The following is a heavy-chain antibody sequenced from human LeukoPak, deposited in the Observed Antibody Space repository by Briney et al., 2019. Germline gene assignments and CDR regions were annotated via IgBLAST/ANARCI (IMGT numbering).Heavy chain of an antibody. J-gene: IGHJ4*02. CDR2: ISGSGGST. V-gene: IGHV3-23*01. CDR3: AKDLGIAAAGHFDY. Sequence: GGSLRLSCVASGFIFSSYEMIWVRQAPGKGLEWVSAISGSGGSTYYADSVKGRFTISRDNSKNTLYLQMNSLRAEDTAVYYCAKDLGIAAAGHFDYWGQGTLVTVSS. CDR1: GFIFSSYE. D-gene: IGHD6-13*01.